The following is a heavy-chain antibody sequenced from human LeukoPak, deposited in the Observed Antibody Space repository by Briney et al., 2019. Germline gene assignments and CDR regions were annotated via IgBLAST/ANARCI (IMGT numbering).Heavy chain of an antibody. Sequence: SETLSLTCTVSGGSISSGGYSWSWIRQHPGKGLEWIGYIYYSGSTYCNPSLKSRLTISVDTSKNQFSLKLSSVTAADTAVYYCARGTSSWFDPWGQGTLVTVSS. CDR2: IYYSGST. CDR1: GGSISSGGYS. J-gene: IGHJ5*02. CDR3: ARGTSSWFDP. V-gene: IGHV4-31*03. D-gene: IGHD2-2*01.